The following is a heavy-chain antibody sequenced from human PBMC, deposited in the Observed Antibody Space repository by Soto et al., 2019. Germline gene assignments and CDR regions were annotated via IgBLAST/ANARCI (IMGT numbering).Heavy chain of an antibody. CDR1: GYTFTRYG. CDR3: AREAVSGRTGFDY. D-gene: IGHD6-19*01. V-gene: IGHV1-18*01. CDR2: VNAYNGNT. Sequence: ASVKVSCKASGYTFTRYGISWVRQAPGQGLEWMGWVNAYNGNTNYAQKFQGRVTMTTDTSTSTAYMELRSLRSDDTAVYYCAREAVSGRTGFDYWGQGTLVTVSS. J-gene: IGHJ4*02.